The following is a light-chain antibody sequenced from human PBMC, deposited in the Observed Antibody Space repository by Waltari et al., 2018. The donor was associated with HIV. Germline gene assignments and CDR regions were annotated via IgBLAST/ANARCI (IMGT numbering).Light chain of an antibody. J-gene: IGLJ3*02. CDR2: EVG. V-gene: IGLV2-23*02. CDR1: SSDVGSYTL. Sequence: SALTQPASVSGSPGQSITISCTGTSSDVGSYTLVSWYQQHPGEVPKLMMSEVGKRPPGVSNRFSGSTSGNTASLTISGLQAEDEADYYCCSYAGSTTWVFGGGTRLTVL. CDR3: CSYAGSTTWV.